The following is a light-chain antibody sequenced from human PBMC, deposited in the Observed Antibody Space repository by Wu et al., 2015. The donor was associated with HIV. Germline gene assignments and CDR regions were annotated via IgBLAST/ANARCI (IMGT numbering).Light chain of an antibody. CDR1: QSVSSRY. Sequence: EIVLTQSPGTLSLSPGERATLSCRASQSVSSRYLAWYQQKPGQAPRLLIYGASTRATGIPARFSGSGSGTEFTLTISSMQSEDFALYYCQQYNNWPPWTFGQGTKVEFK. CDR2: GAS. J-gene: IGKJ1*01. V-gene: IGKV3-15*01. CDR3: QQYNNWPPWT.